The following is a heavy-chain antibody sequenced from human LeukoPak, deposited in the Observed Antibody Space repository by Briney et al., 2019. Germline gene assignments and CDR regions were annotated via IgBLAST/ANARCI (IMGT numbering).Heavy chain of an antibody. CDR1: GGSISSYY. Sequence: PSETLSLTCTVSGGSISSYYWSWIRQPPGKGLEWIGYIYYSGSTNYNPSLKSRVTISVDTSKNQFSLKLSSVTAADTAVYYCAREDRAYYYDSSGYFYFDYWGQGTLVTVSS. V-gene: IGHV4-59*01. J-gene: IGHJ4*02. CDR2: IYYSGST. CDR3: AREDRAYYYDSSGYFYFDY. D-gene: IGHD3-22*01.